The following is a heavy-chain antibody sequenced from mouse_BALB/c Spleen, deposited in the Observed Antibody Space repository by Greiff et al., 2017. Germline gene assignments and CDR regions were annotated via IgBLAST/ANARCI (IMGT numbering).Heavy chain of an antibody. CDR1: GFSLTGYG. CDR2: IWGDGST. CDR3: ARVRAYYGSSYGFAY. D-gene: IGHD1-1*01. J-gene: IGHJ3*01. Sequence: VQLQQSGPGLVAPSQSLSITCTVSGFSLTGYGVNWVRQPPGKGLEWLGMIWGDGSTDYNSALKSRLSISKDNSKSQVFLKMNSLQTDDTARYYCARVRAYYGSSYGFAYWGQGTLVTVSA. V-gene: IGHV2-6-7*01.